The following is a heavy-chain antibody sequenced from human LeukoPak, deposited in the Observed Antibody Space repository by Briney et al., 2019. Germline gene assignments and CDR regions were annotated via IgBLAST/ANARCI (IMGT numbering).Heavy chain of an antibody. CDR3: TTRGVRGPNYYFDY. Sequence: GGSLRLSCAASGFTFSNAWMSWVRQAPGKGLEWVGRIKSKTDGGTTDYAAPVKGRFTISRDDSKNTLYLQMNSLKTEDTAVYYCTTRGVRGPNYYFDYWGQGTLVTVSS. CDR2: IKSKTDGGTT. CDR1: GFTFSNAW. V-gene: IGHV3-15*01. J-gene: IGHJ4*02. D-gene: IGHD3-10*01.